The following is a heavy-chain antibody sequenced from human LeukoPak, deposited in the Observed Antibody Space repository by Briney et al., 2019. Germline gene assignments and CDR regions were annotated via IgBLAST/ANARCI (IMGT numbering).Heavy chain of an antibody. Sequence: GGSLRLSCAASGFTFSSYEMNWVRQAPGKGLEWVSYISSSGSTIYYADSVRGRFTISRDNANNSLFLQMNSLRAEDTAVYYCARDTRENTYSYYMDVWGRGTTVTVSS. CDR1: GFTFSSYE. V-gene: IGHV3-48*03. D-gene: IGHD2-21*01. J-gene: IGHJ6*03. CDR2: ISSSGSTI. CDR3: ARDTRENTYSYYMDV.